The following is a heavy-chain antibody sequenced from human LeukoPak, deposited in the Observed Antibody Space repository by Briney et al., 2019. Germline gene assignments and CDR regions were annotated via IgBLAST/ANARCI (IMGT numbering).Heavy chain of an antibody. CDR2: IRHDGSYQ. V-gene: IGHV3-30*02. CDR1: GFTFSSYG. Sequence: GGSLRLSCAAFGFTFSSYGMHWVRQTPGKGLEWVAFIRHDGSYQQYADSVKGRFTVSRDNSKDMVYLQMNSMRTEDTAVYYCAKNRDSSDYPRDFDFWGQGTLVTVSS. D-gene: IGHD3-22*01. CDR3: AKNRDSSDYPRDFDF. J-gene: IGHJ4*02.